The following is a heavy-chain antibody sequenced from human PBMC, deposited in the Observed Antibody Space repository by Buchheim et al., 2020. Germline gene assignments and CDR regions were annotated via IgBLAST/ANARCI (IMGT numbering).Heavy chain of an antibody. CDR2: ISYDGSNK. CDR1: GFTFSSYG. Sequence: QVQLVESGGGVVQPGRSLRLSCAASGFTFSSYGMHWVRQAPGKGLEWVAVISYDGSNKYYADAVKGRFTISRAKSKNKMDLQMNSLRAEDTAVYYCAKLFVSIAVDGTDIVWDYWGQGTL. J-gene: IGHJ4*02. CDR3: AKLFVSIAVDGTDIVWDY. D-gene: IGHD6-19*01. V-gene: IGHV3-30*18.